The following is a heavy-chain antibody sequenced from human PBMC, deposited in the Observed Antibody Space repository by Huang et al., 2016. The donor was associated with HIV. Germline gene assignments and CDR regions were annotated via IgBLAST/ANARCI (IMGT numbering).Heavy chain of an antibody. D-gene: IGHD3-16*01. J-gene: IGHJ5*02. CDR1: GGSMRRQY. CDR3: AQEKSFGNWANNWFDP. Sequence: QVQLQESGPGLVKPSETLSLTCTVSGGSMRRQYWSWIRQPPGKGLQWVGTVFNTGSTNSNPSFQSRVTISLDTSRNQFSLTLNAVTPADTAVYFCAQEKSFGNWANNWFDPWGQGTLVAVSS. V-gene: IGHV4-59*11. CDR2: VFNTGST.